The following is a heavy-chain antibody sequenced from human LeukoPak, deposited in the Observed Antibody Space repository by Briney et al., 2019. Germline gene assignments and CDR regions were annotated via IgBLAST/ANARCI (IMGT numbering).Heavy chain of an antibody. CDR2: IYPGDSDT. Sequence: GESLKISCKGSGYSFTSYWIGWVRQMPGKGLEWMGIIYPGDSDTRYSPSFQGQVTISADKSISTAYLQWSSLTASDTAMYYCARWESGDTFSPGFDYWGQGTLVTVSS. D-gene: IGHD7-27*01. V-gene: IGHV5-51*01. J-gene: IGHJ4*02. CDR3: ARWESGDTFSPGFDY. CDR1: GYSFTSYW.